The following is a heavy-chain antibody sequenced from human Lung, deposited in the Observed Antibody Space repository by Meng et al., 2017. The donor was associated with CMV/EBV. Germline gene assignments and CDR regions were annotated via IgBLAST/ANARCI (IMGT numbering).Heavy chain of an antibody. CDR2: VSDTHGDT. CDR3: ARLAARGY. V-gene: IGHV3-23*01. Sequence: GGPXRLSCAASGFTFSSFDMSWVRQAPGKGLEWVSTVSDTHGDTYYADSVKGRFTISRDNSKSTLYLQMNSLRADDTARYYCARLAARGYWGQGTLVTVSS. D-gene: IGHD6-6*01. CDR1: GFTFSSFD. J-gene: IGHJ4*02.